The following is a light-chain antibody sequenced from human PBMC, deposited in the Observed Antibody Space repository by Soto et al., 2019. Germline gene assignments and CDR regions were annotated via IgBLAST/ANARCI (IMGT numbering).Light chain of an antibody. Sequence: QSALTQPASVSGSAGQSITISCTGTSSDIGIYNYVSWYQHHPGKAPKLMIYDVTNRPSGVSNRFSGSKSGITASLTISGLQAEDEADYYCSSYTRSSTLVLFGGGTKLTVL. CDR3: SSYTRSSTLVL. V-gene: IGLV2-14*03. J-gene: IGLJ3*02. CDR1: SSDIGIYNY. CDR2: DVT.